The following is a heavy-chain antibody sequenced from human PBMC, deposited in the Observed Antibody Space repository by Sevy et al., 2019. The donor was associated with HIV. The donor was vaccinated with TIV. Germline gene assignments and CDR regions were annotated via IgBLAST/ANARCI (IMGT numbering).Heavy chain of an antibody. V-gene: IGHV3-7*03. CDR3: ASPGWKGFDP. CDR2: LKQDGSEK. Sequence: GGSLRLSCAASGFTFSSYWMSWVRQAPGKGLEWVANLKQDGSEKYYVDSVKGRFTISRDNAKNTLYLQMNSLRAEDTAVYSCASPGWKGFDPWGQGTLVTVSS. J-gene: IGHJ5*02. CDR1: GFTFSSYW. D-gene: IGHD1-1*01.